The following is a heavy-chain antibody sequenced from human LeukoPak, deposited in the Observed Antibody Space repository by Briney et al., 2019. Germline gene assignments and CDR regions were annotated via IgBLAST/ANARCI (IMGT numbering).Heavy chain of an antibody. CDR1: GFTFSSYS. CDR3: ARVDYSNYLLIYYYSYMDV. Sequence: PGGSLRLSCAASGFTFSSYSMNWVRQAPGKGLEWVSYISSSSSTIYYADSVKGRFTISRDNAKNSLYLQMNSLRAEDTAVYYCARVDYSNYLLIYYYSYMDVWGKGTTVTVSS. J-gene: IGHJ6*03. V-gene: IGHV3-48*01. D-gene: IGHD4-11*01. CDR2: ISSSSSTI.